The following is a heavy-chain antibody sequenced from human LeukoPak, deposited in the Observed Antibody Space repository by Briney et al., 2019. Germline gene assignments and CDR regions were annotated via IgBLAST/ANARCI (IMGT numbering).Heavy chain of an antibody. CDR1: GFTFSRFW. CDR2: IDQSGGRN. CDR3: ARDVGGGTFDI. Sequence: GGSLRLSCAASGFTFSRFWMNWVRQAPGRGLEWVANIDQSGGRNNYVDSVKGRFTISRDNAKNSLFLEMSSLRADDTAVYFCARDVGGGTFDIWGQGTTVTVSS. J-gene: IGHJ3*02. D-gene: IGHD3-3*01. V-gene: IGHV3-7*05.